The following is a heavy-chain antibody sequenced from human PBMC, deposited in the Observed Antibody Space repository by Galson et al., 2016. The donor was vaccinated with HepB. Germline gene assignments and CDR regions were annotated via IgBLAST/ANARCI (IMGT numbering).Heavy chain of an antibody. CDR2: VFGGDSET. Sequence: QSGAEVTKPGESLKTSCEASGYSFTNFWIGWVRQMPGKGLEWMGIVFGGDSETKYSPSFQGQVTISVDRSISTAYLQWSSLKASDTAKYYCVRLWAYRRHEADFWGQGTLVAVSS. J-gene: IGHJ4*02. CDR3: VRLWAYRRHEADF. CDR1: GYSFTNFW. V-gene: IGHV5-51*01. D-gene: IGHD2-21*01.